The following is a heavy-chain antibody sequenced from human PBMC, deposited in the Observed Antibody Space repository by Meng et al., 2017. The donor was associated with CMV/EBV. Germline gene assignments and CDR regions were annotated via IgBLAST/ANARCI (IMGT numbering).Heavy chain of an antibody. D-gene: IGHD2-2*01. J-gene: IGHJ3*02. V-gene: IGHV3-21*01. CDR1: GFTFSSYS. CDR2: ISSSSYI. Sequence: GGSLRLSCAASGFTFSSYSMNWVRQAPGKGLEWVSSISSSSYIYYADSVKGRFTISRDNAKNSLYLQMNSLRAEDTAVYYCARNYVPAAISGDAFDIWGQGTMVTVSS. CDR3: ARNYVPAAISGDAFDI.